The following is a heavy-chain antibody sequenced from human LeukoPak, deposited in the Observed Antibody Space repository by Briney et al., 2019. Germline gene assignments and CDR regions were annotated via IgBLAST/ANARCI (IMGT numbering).Heavy chain of an antibody. CDR1: GFSFSSYE. CDR2: ISSSGSTI. D-gene: IGHD5-18*01. V-gene: IGHV3-48*03. CDR3: ARDSRGSSYGVDY. Sequence: PGGSLRLSCAASGFSFSSYEMNWVRQAPGKGLEWVSYISSSGSTIYYADSVKGRFTISRDNAKNSLYLQMNSLRAEDTAVYYCARDSRGSSYGVDYWGQGTLVTVSS. J-gene: IGHJ4*02.